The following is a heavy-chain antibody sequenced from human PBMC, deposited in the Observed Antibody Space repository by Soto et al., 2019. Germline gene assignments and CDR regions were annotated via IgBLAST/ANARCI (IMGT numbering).Heavy chain of an antibody. CDR2: IYSGGST. Sequence: GGSLRLSCAASGFTVSSNYMSWVRQAPGKGLEWVSVIYSGGSTYYADSVKGRFTTSRDNSKNTLYFQMNSLRAEDTAVYYCARDRYDFWSGPASGSSGRVWGKGTTVTVSS. CDR3: ARDRYDFWSGPASGSSGRV. V-gene: IGHV3-66*01. D-gene: IGHD3-3*01. J-gene: IGHJ6*04. CDR1: GFTVSSNY.